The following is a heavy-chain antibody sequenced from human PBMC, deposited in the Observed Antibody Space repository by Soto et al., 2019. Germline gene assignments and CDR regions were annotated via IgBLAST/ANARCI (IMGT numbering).Heavy chain of an antibody. V-gene: IGHV4-4*07. CDR1: GDSISSYY. J-gene: IGHJ6*02. CDR3: ARYSSNWFQTEGMDV. D-gene: IGHD6-13*01. CDR2: IDASGNS. Sequence: PSETLSLSCTVSGDSISSYYWNWIRQPAGKGLEWIGRIDASGNSNYNPSLKSRVTMSVDTSKKQFSLKVTSVTAADTAVYYCARYSSNWFQTEGMDVWGQGITVTVS.